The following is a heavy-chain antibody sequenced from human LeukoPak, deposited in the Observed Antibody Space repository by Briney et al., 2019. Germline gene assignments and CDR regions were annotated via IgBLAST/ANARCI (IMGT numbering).Heavy chain of an antibody. CDR2: IYYSGST. CDR3: AGRRIAAAGSHIDY. V-gene: IGHV4-59*01. CDR1: GGSISSYY. D-gene: IGHD6-13*01. Sequence: SETLSLTCTVSGGSISSYYWSWIRQPPGKGLEWIGYIYYSGSTNYNPSLKSRVTISVDTSKNQFSLKLSSVTAAGTAVYYCAGRRIAAAGSHIDYWGQGTLVTVSS. J-gene: IGHJ4*02.